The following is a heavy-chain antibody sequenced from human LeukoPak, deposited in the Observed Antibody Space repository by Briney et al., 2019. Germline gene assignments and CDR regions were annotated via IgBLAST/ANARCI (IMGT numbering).Heavy chain of an antibody. CDR1: GGTFSSYA. Sequence: VASVKVSCKASGGTFSSYAISWVRQAPGQGLEWMGGIIPIFGTANYAQKFQGRVTITTDESTSTAYMELSSLRSEDTAVYYCARDDYSNYGYYMDVWGKGTTVTVSS. J-gene: IGHJ6*03. CDR2: IIPIFGTA. D-gene: IGHD4-11*01. V-gene: IGHV1-69*05. CDR3: ARDDYSNYGYYMDV.